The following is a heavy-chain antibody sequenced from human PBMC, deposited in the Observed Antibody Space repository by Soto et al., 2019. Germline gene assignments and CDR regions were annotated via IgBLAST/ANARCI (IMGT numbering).Heavy chain of an antibody. CDR3: ATALGPTTGIDY. CDR1: GGSVTSASYY. J-gene: IGHJ4*02. CDR2: VFQGANT. Sequence: SETLSLTCSVSGGSVTSASYYWSWIRQSPGKGLECIGYVFQGANTNYNPSLKGRVTISVDTSRNQFSLDLTSVTAADTAVYYCATALGPTTGIDYWGQGTLVTVSS. V-gene: IGHV4-61*01. D-gene: IGHD2-8*02.